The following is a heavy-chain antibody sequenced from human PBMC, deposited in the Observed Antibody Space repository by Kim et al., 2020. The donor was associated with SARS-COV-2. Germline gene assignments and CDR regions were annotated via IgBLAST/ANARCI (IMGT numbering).Heavy chain of an antibody. CDR2: THNNRNT. CDR3: ARHIGSNWFWAFDL. Sequence: SETLSLTCTVSGGSISGFYWSWIRQPPEKGLEWIGHTHNNRNTKYSPSLKSRVTISLDTSNSQFSLKLSSVTAADTAIYYCARHIGSNWFWAFDLWGQG. V-gene: IGHV4-59*08. J-gene: IGHJ3*01. CDR1: GGSISGFY. D-gene: IGHD6-13*01.